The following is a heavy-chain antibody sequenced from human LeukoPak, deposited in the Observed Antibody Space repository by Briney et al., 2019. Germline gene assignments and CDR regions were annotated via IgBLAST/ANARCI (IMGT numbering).Heavy chain of an antibody. V-gene: IGHV4-61*02. Sequence: SETLSLTCTVSGYSISSGSYYWSWIRQPAGKGLEWIGRIYTSGSTNYNPSLKSRVTISVDTSKNQFSLKLSSVTAADTAVYYCARDLVPGVFDYWGQGTLVTVSS. CDR3: ARDLVPGVFDY. CDR2: IYTSGST. J-gene: IGHJ4*02. CDR1: GYSISSGSYY. D-gene: IGHD3-10*01.